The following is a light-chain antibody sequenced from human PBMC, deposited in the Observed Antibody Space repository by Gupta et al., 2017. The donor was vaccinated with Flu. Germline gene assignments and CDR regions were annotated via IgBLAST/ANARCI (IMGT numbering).Light chain of an antibody. V-gene: IGKV1-9*01. CDR3: QQNNSYSHIN. J-gene: IGKJ4*01. CDR2: SAS. Sequence: SFLYASVGDRVTITCRASQGVRSFLGWYKQKAGQAPKVLIYSASTWQSGVTSRFSGSGYGKDLTLTISNRQQEDFASYYCQQNNSYSHINFGGGTKVEIK. CDR1: QGVRSF.